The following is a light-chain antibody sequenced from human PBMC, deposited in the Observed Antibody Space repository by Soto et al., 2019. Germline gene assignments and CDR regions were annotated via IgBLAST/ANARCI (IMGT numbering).Light chain of an antibody. V-gene: IGLV2-14*01. CDR2: EVT. Sequence: QSALTQPPSASGSPGQSVTISCTGTSSDVGGYNFVSWYQQHPGKAPKLMIYEVTNRPSGVSDRFSGSKSGNTASLIISGLQAEDEADYYCSSYTTSSTLVFGTGTKLTVL. CDR1: SSDVGGYNF. J-gene: IGLJ1*01. CDR3: SSYTTSSTLV.